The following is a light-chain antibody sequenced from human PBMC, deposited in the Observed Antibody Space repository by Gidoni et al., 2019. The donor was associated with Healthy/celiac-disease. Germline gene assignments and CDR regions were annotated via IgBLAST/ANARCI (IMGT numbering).Light chain of an antibody. CDR3: CSYAGSSTYV. J-gene: IGLJ2*01. CDR2: EVS. CDR1: SSDVGSYNL. Sequence: QSALTQPASVSGSHGQSITISCTGTSSDVGSYNLVSWYQQHPGKAPTLMIYEVSKRPSGVSNRFSGSKSGNTASLTISGLQAEDEADYYCCSYAGSSTYVFGGGTKLTV. V-gene: IGLV2-23*02.